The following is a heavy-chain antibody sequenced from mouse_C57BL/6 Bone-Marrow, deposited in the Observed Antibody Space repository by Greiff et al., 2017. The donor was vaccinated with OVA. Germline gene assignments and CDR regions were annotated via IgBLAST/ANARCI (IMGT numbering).Heavy chain of an antibody. Sequence: EVKLQESGAELVRPGASVKLSCTASGFNIKDDYMHWVKQRPEQGLEWIGWIDPENGDTEYASKFQGKATITADTSSNTAYLQLSSLTSEDTAVYYCTTFYYGSSHYYAMDYWGQGTSVTVSS. V-gene: IGHV14-4*01. CDR1: GFNIKDDY. CDR3: TTFYYGSSHYYAMDY. D-gene: IGHD1-1*01. CDR2: IDPENGDT. J-gene: IGHJ4*01.